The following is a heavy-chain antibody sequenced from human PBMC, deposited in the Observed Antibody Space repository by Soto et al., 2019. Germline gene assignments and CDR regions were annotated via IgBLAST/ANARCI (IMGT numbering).Heavy chain of an antibody. D-gene: IGHD2-15*01. CDR1: GFTFSSYA. CDR2: ISYDGSNK. CDR3: AKDRLAAAIWYCGMDV. V-gene: IGHV3-30*18. Sequence: PGGSLRLSCAASGFTFSSYAMHWVRQAPGKGLEWVAVISYDGSNKYYADSVKGRSTISRDNSKNTLYLQMNSLRAEDTAVYYCAKDRLAAAIWYCGMDVWGQGTTVTVSS. J-gene: IGHJ6*02.